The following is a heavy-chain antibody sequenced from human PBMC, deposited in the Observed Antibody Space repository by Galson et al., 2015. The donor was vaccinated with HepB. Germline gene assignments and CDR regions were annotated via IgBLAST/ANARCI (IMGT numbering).Heavy chain of an antibody. CDR1: GFSLSNARMG. J-gene: IGHJ6*02. D-gene: IGHD5-18*01. Sequence: PALVKPTQTLTLTCTVSGFSLSNARMGVSWIRQPPGKALEWLAHIFSNDEKSYSTSLKSRLTISKDTSKSQVVLTMTNMDPVDTATYYCARIRRYSYGFYYYYGMDVWGQGTTVTVSS. V-gene: IGHV2-26*01. CDR2: IFSNDEK. CDR3: ARIRRYSYGFYYYYGMDV.